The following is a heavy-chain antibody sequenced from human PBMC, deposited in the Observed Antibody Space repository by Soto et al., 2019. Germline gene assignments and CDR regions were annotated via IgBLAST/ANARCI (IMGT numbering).Heavy chain of an antibody. Sequence: QVRLVQSGAEVKKPGSSVTVSCKASGGTFNTYTFSWVRQAPGQGLEWMGSILPILGSLNYAQRFQGRLSITADYSTTTAYMELSSLTSKETAMYYCTRIPRYSFPTSDPLDNWGQGTLVTVSS. J-gene: IGHJ4*02. V-gene: IGHV1-69*08. CDR1: GGTFNTYT. CDR2: ILPILGSL. D-gene: IGHD4-4*01. CDR3: TRIPRYSFPTSDPLDN.